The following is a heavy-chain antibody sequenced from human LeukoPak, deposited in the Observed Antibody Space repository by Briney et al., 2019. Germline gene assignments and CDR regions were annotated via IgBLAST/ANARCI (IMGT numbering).Heavy chain of an antibody. Sequence: SVKVSCKATSRISWVRQAPGQGLEWMGGIIPIFGTANYAQKFQGRVTITTDESTSTAYMELSSLRSEDTAVYYCARDLSGNYYDSSGYPLGAFDIWGQGTMVTVSS. D-gene: IGHD3-22*01. V-gene: IGHV1-69*05. CDR3: ARDLSGNYYDSSGYPLGAFDI. CDR2: IIPIFGTA. CDR1: TSR. J-gene: IGHJ3*02.